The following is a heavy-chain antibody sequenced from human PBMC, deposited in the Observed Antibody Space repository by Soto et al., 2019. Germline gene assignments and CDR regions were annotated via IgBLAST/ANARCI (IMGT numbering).Heavy chain of an antibody. CDR2: INAGNGNT. D-gene: IGHD6-13*01. CDR3: ARGAAVSGIAV. J-gene: IGHJ6*02. V-gene: IGHV1-3*01. CDR1: GYTFTSYA. Sequence: ASVKVSCKASGYTFTSYAMHWVRQAPGQRLEWMGWINAGNGNTKYSQKFQGRVTITRDTSATTAYMELSSLRSEDTAVYYCARGAAVSGIAVWGQGTTVTVSS.